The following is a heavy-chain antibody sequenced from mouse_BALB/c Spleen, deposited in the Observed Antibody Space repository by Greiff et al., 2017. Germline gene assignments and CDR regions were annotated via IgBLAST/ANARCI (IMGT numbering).Heavy chain of an antibody. V-gene: IGHV14-3*02. J-gene: IGHJ2*01. CDR3: ARGGRGPYFDY. D-gene: IGHD3-3*01. CDR1: GFNINDTY. CDR2: IDPANGNT. Sequence: EVQLQQSGAELVKPGASVKLSCTASGFNINDTYMPWVKQRPEQGLEWIGRIDPANGNTKYDPKFQGKATITVDTSSNTAYLQLSSLTSEDTAVYKCARGGRGPYFDYWGQGTTLTVSS.